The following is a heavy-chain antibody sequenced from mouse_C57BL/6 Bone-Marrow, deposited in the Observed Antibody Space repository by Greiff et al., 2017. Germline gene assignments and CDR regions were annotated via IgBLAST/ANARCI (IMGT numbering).Heavy chain of an antibody. J-gene: IGHJ2*01. D-gene: IGHD4-1*01. CDR1: GYTFTSYW. Sequence: QVQLQQPGAELVMPGASVKLSCKASGYTFTSYWMHWVKQRPGQGLEWIGEIDPSDSYTNYNQKFKGKSTLTVDKSSSTAYMQLSSLTSEDSAVYYCAREWNWVLFDYWGQGTTLTVSS. CDR2: IDPSDSYT. CDR3: AREWNWVLFDY. V-gene: IGHV1-69*01.